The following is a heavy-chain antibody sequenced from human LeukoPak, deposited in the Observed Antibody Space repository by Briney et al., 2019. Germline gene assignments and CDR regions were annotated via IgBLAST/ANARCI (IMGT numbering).Heavy chain of an antibody. D-gene: IGHD6-19*01. CDR1: GFSFSSYG. V-gene: IGHV3-30*03. J-gene: IGHJ6*02. Sequence: GGSLRLSCAASGFSFSSYGMHWVRQAPGKGLEWVAVISYDGRNKYYAASVKGRFTISRENSKNTLYLQMNSLRAEDTAVYYCARDRDTVAGYGMDVWGQGTTVTVSS. CDR2: ISYDGRNK. CDR3: ARDRDTVAGYGMDV.